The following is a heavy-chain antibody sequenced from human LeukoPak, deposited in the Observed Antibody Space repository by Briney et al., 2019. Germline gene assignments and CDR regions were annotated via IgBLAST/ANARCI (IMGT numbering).Heavy chain of an antibody. J-gene: IGHJ5*02. CDR1: GGSFSGYY. Sequence: TPETLSLTCAVYGGSFSGYYWSWIRQPPGKGLEWIGEINHSGSTNYNPSLKSRVTISVDTSKNQFSLKLSSVTAADTAVYYCAREVLWFGDPRCWFDPWGQGTLVTVSS. D-gene: IGHD3-10*01. CDR3: AREVLWFGDPRCWFDP. V-gene: IGHV4-34*01. CDR2: INHSGST.